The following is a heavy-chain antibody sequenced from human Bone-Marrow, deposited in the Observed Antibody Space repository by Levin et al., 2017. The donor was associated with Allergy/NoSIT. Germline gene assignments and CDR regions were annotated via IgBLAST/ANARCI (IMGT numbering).Heavy chain of an antibody. CDR3: AGSYGSGSYYHPTFDY. J-gene: IGHJ4*02. CDR2: IWYDGSNK. CDR1: GFTFSSYG. Sequence: GESLKISCAASGFTFSSYGMHWVRQAPGKGLEWVAVIWYDGSNKYYADSVKGRFTISRDNSKNTLYLQMNSLRAEDTAVYYCAGSYGSGSYYHPTFDYWGQGTLVTVSA. V-gene: IGHV3-33*01. D-gene: IGHD3-10*01.